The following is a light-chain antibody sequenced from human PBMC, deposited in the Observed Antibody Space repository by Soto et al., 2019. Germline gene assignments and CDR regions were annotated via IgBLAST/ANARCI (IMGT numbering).Light chain of an antibody. CDR3: QQYKDYVWT. V-gene: IGKV1-5*01. Sequence: DIQMTQSPSTLPASVWDRVTMACLASQTVERWLAWYQQKPGKAPKLLISDVSSLERGVPSRFSGSGSATEFTLTISGLQSDDFATYYCQQYKDYVWTFGQGTKVDIK. CDR1: QTVERW. J-gene: IGKJ1*01. CDR2: DVS.